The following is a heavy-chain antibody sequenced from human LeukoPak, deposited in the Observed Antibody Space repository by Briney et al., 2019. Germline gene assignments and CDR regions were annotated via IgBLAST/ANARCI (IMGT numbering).Heavy chain of an antibody. V-gene: IGHV3-23*01. CDR3: AKELRSHTGWPFDY. D-gene: IGHD6-19*01. CDR2: IDGLGYST. CDR1: GFTFRSYT. Sequence: GGSLRLSCAASGFTFRSYTMSWVRQAPGGGLEWVSAIDGLGYSTYYVDSVNGRFTISRDNSQNTLYLEMNSPTAEDTAVYYCAKELRSHTGWPFDYWGQGALVTVSS. J-gene: IGHJ4*02.